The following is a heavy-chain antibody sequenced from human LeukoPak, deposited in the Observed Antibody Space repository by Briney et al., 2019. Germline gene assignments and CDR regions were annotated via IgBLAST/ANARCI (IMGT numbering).Heavy chain of an antibody. Sequence: PSETLSPTCTVSGGSIGTFPWNWVRQPPGKGLGWIGYIYYSGTTNYNPSLKSRVTISVDTSKNQFSLKLSSVTAADTAVYYCARGVYIAAAQYGYWGQGTLVTVSS. V-gene: IGHV4-59*01. CDR1: GGSIGTFP. D-gene: IGHD6-13*01. CDR2: IYYSGTT. J-gene: IGHJ4*02. CDR3: ARGVYIAAAQYGY.